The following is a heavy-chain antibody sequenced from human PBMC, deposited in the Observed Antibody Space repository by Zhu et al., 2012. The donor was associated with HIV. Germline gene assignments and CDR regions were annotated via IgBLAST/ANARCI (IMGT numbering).Heavy chain of an antibody. CDR2: INHSGDT. D-gene: IGHD4-17*01. CDR3: ARSESGYGDLDAFDV. J-gene: IGHJ3*01. V-gene: IGHV4-34*01. Sequence: QVQLQQWGAGLLKPSETLSLKCAVYGESFNAYYWNWIRQPPGKGLEWIGKINHSGDTNYNPSLKTRITISVDTSKNQFSLKLNSVTAADTAVYYRARSESGYGDLDAFDVWAKGQRSPSLQ. CDR1: GESFNAYY.